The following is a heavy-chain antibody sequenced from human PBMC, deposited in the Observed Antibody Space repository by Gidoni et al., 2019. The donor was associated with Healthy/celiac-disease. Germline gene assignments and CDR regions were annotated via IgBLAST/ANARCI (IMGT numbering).Heavy chain of an antibody. J-gene: IGHJ5*02. Sequence: EVQLVESGGGLIQPGGSLRLSCAASGFTVSSNYMSWVRQAPGKGLGWVSVSYSGGSTYYAESVKGRFTISRDNSKNTLYLQMNSLRAEDTAVYYCARTYYDFWSGLPNWFDPWGQGTLVTVSS. V-gene: IGHV3-53*01. CDR3: ARTYYDFWSGLPNWFDP. CDR1: GFTVSSNY. CDR2: SYSGGST. D-gene: IGHD3-3*01.